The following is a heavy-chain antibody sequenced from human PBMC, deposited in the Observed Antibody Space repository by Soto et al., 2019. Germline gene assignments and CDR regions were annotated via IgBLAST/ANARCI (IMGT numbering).Heavy chain of an antibody. CDR2: IYYSGST. J-gene: IGHJ4*02. D-gene: IGHD3-9*01. CDR3: ARAQHYDILTGYYYFDY. CDR1: GGSISSYY. Sequence: PSETLSLTCTVSGGSISSYYWSWIRQPPGKGLEWIGYIYYSGSTNYNPSLKSRVTISVDTSKNQFSLKLSSATGADTAVYYCARAQHYDILTGYYYFDYWGQGTLVTVSS. V-gene: IGHV4-59*01.